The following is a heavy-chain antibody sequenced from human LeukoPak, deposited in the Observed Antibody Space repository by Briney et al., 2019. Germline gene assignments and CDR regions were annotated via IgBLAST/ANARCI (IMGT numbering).Heavy chain of an antibody. CDR2: ISTYNEKT. V-gene: IGHV1-18*01. D-gene: IGHD6-19*01. CDR1: GYTFTNYG. Sequence: ASVKVSFKASGYTFTNYGISWLRQAPGQGLKWMGWISTYNEKTDFAQNLQGRLTMTIDTSTDTAYMELSSLTSDDTAVYYCARDARQWLPKNWFDPWGQGTLVTVSS. CDR3: ARDARQWLPKNWFDP. J-gene: IGHJ5*02.